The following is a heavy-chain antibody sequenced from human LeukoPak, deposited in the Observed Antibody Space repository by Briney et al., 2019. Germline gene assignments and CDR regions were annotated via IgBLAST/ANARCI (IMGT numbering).Heavy chain of an antibody. J-gene: IGHJ3*02. CDR2: IKQDGSEK. CDR3: ASCFRVNAFDI. D-gene: IGHD2-21*01. V-gene: IGHV3-7*01. CDR1: GFTFSSYW. Sequence: GGSLRLSCAASGFTFSSYWMSWVRQAPGKGLEWVANIKQDGSEKYYVDSVKGRFTISRDNAKNSLYLQMNSLRAEDTAVYYCASCFRVNAFDIWGQGTMVTVSS.